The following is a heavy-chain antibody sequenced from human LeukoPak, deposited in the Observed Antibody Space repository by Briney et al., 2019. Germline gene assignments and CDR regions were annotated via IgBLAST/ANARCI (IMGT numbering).Heavy chain of an antibody. Sequence: SETLSLTCTVSGGSISSYYWSWIRQPAGKGLEWIGRIHTSGSTNYNPSLKSRVTISVDTSKNQLSLKLSSVTAADTAVYYCARGSGGYYDILTGPDYNWFDPWGQGTLVTVSS. J-gene: IGHJ5*02. V-gene: IGHV4-4*07. CDR1: GGSISSYY. CDR2: IHTSGST. D-gene: IGHD3-9*01. CDR3: ARGSGGYYDILTGPDYNWFDP.